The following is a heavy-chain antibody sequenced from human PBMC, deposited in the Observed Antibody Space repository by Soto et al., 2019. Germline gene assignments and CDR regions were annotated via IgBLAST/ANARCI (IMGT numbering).Heavy chain of an antibody. D-gene: IGHD6-13*01. J-gene: IGHJ6*02. CDR3: TTGIAADYYYYGMDV. CDR1: GFTFSNAW. V-gene: IGHV3-15*07. CDR2: IKSKTDGGTT. Sequence: PGGSLRLSCAASGFTFSNAWMNWVRQAPGKGLEWVGRIKSKTDGGTTDYAAPVKGRFTISRDDSKNTLYLQMNSLKTEDTAVYYCTTGIAADYYYYGMDVWGQGTTVTVSS.